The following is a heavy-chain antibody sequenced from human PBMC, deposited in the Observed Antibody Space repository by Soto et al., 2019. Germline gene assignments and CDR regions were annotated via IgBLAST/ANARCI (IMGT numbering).Heavy chain of an antibody. V-gene: IGHV3-23*01. Sequence: EQLMESGGGLVQPGGSLRLSCAASGFAFSSYAMTWVLQAPGKELAWVSALSGSGATTYYADSVKGRFTISRDNSKNTLSLEMNSLRAEDTAVYYCAKPPESSSTFYYYGLDVWGQGTTVTVSS. CDR1: GFAFSSYA. CDR2: LSGSGATT. CDR3: AKPPESSSTFYYYGLDV. D-gene: IGHD2-2*01. J-gene: IGHJ6*02.